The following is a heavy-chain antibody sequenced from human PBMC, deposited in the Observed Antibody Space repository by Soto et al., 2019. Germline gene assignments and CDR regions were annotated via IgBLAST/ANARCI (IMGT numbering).Heavy chain of an antibody. J-gene: IGHJ6*02. D-gene: IGHD3-3*01. CDR1: GFTFSSYA. CDR3: ARAYDFWSGYPRDNNYYYGMDV. Sequence: GGSLRLSCAASGFTFSSYAMHWVRQAPGKGLEWVAVISYDGSNKYYADSVKGRFTISRDNSKNTLYLQMNSLRAEDTAVYYCARAYDFWSGYPRDNNYYYGMDVWGQGTTVTVSS. CDR2: ISYDGSNK. V-gene: IGHV3-30-3*01.